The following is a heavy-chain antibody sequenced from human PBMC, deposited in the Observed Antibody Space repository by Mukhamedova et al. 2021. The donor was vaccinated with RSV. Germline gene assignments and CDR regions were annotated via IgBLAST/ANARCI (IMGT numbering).Heavy chain of an antibody. Sequence: GQGLEWMGRIIPVLNLANYAQKFQGRVTITADKVTNTAFMELITLTSGDTAVYYCASPTEMATRSPDTFDVWGQGTLVTVSS. V-gene: IGHV1-69*02. D-gene: IGHD5-24*01. J-gene: IGHJ3*01. CDR3: ASPTEMATRSPDTFDV. CDR2: IIPVLNLA.